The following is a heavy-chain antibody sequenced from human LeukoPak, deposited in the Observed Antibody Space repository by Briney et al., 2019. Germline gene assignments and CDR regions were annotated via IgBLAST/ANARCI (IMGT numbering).Heavy chain of an antibody. CDR1: GFTFTGYY. CDR2: VNPNTGGT. D-gene: IGHD4-23*01. CDR3: ARCSYGGNWSLGY. J-gene: IGHJ4*02. V-gene: IGHV1-2*02. Sequence: ASMKLSCKASGFTFTGYYFHWVRQAPGQGLEWMGWVNPNTGGTNYAQMFQGRVTMTRDTSISTAYMELSRLTSDDTAVYYCARCSYGGNWSLGYWGQGTLVTVSS.